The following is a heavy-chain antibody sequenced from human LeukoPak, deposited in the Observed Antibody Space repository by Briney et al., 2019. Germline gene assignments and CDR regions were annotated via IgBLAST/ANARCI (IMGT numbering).Heavy chain of an antibody. Sequence: GGSLRLSCAASGFTVSSNYMTWVRQAPGKGLEWLSVLYSDGSIYYGDSVKGRFTISRDNSKNTLYLQMNSLRAEDTAVYYCARLLVGLTYDAFDLWGQGIMVTVSS. CDR1: GFTVSSNY. V-gene: IGHV3-66*04. CDR3: ARLLVGLTYDAFDL. D-gene: IGHD1-26*01. J-gene: IGHJ3*01. CDR2: LYSDGSI.